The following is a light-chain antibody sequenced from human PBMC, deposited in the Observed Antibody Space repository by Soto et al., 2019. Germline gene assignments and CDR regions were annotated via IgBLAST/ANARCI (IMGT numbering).Light chain of an antibody. CDR2: GAY. CDR3: QQYGSPPLYT. J-gene: IGKJ2*01. Sequence: EIVLTQSPGTLSLSPGERATLSCRASQSVSSTYLAWYQQKPDQAPRLIIYGAYSRATDIPDRFSGSGSGTDFTLTISRLEPEDFAVYYCQQYGSPPLYTFGQGTKLEIK. CDR1: QSVSSTY. V-gene: IGKV3-20*01.